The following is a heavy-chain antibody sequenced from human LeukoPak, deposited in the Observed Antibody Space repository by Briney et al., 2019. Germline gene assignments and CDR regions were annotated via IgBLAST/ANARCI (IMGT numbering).Heavy chain of an antibody. CDR2: LYTSGST. D-gene: IGHD2/OR15-2a*01. V-gene: IGHV4-61*02. Sequence: SQTLSLTCTVSGGSISSGSYYWSWIRQPAGKGLEWIGSLYTSGSTNYNPSLKSRVTISVDTSKNQFSLKLSSVTAADTAVYYCARGGIPTTDYFDYWGQGTLVTVSA. J-gene: IGHJ4*02. CDR3: ARGGIPTTDYFDY. CDR1: GGSISSGSYY.